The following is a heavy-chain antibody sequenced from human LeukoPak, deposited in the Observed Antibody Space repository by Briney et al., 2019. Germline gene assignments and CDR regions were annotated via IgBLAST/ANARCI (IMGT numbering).Heavy chain of an antibody. J-gene: IGHJ4*02. CDR2: INTDGGDT. Sequence: GGSLRLSCAASGFTFGSYWMHWVRQAPGKGLVWVSRINTDGGDTIYADSVKGRFTISRDNARNTLFLQMNSLRAEDTAVYYCARDEKIVGASGQDYWGQGTLVTVSA. CDR3: ARDEKIVGASGQDY. V-gene: IGHV3-74*01. D-gene: IGHD1-26*01. CDR1: GFTFGSYW.